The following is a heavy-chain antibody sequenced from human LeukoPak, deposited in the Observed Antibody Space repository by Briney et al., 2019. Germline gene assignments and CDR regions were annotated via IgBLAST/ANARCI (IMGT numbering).Heavy chain of an antibody. V-gene: IGHV3-11*04. Sequence: GGSLRLSCAASGFTFSDYYMSWLRQAPGKGLEWVSYISSSGSTIYYADSVKGRFTISRDNAKNSLYLQMNSLRAEDTAVYYCARDSSGSVVYLDYWGQGTLVTVSS. J-gene: IGHJ4*02. CDR3: ARDSSGSVVYLDY. D-gene: IGHD3-22*01. CDR1: GFTFSDYY. CDR2: ISSSGSTI.